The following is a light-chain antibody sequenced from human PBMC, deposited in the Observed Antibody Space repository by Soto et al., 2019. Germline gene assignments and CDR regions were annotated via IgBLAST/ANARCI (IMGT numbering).Light chain of an antibody. Sequence: QSVLTQPPSTSGTPGQRVTISCSGSSSNIGTKAVNWYQLLPGTAPKLLIYSNTERPSGVPDRFSASKSGTSASLAISDLQSEDEADYYCAAWDDSLRGLLFGGGTKLTFL. CDR1: SSNIGTKA. CDR3: AAWDDSLRGLL. J-gene: IGLJ2*01. CDR2: SNT. V-gene: IGLV1-44*01.